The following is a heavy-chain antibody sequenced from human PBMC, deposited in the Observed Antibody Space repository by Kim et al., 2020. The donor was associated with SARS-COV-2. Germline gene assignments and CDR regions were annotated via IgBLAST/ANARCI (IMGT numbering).Heavy chain of an antibody. V-gene: IGHV4-61*01. J-gene: IGHJ4*02. CDR1: GGSVSSGSYY. Sequence: SETLSLTCTVSGGSVSSGSYYWSWIRQPPGKGLEWIGYIYYSGSTNYNPSLKSRVTISVDTSKNQFSLKLSSVTAADTAVYYCAGEYYGSGSYYQYDGNVDYWGQGTLVTVSS. CDR2: IYYSGST. CDR3: AGEYYGSGSYYQYDGNVDY. D-gene: IGHD3-10*01.